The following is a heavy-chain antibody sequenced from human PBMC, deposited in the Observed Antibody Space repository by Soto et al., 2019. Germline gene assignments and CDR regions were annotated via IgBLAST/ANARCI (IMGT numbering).Heavy chain of an antibody. CDR1: GGPISSGGYY. D-gene: IGHD3-10*01. CDR3: ARDPYGSGSYDY. CDR2: IYYSGST. V-gene: IGHV4-31*03. J-gene: IGHJ4*02. Sequence: PSETLSLTCTVSGGPISSGGYYWSWIRQHPGKGLEWIGYIYYSGSTYYNPSLKSRVTISVDTSKNQFSLKLSSVTAADTAVYYCARDPYGSGSYDYWGQGTLVTVSS.